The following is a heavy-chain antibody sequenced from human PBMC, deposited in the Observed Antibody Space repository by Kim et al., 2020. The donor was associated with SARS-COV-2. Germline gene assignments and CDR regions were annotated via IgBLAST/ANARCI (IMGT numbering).Heavy chain of an antibody. CDR2: ISGSGGST. CDR1: GFTFSNYA. J-gene: IGHJ4*02. Sequence: GGSLRLSCAASGFTFSNYAMTWVRQAPGKGLEWVSVISGSGGSTYYADSVKGRFTISRDNSKNTLYLQMNSLRAEDTAVYYCAKADSSWYFNYWGQGTLVTVSS. D-gene: IGHD4-4*01. CDR3: AKADSSWYFNY. V-gene: IGHV3-23*01.